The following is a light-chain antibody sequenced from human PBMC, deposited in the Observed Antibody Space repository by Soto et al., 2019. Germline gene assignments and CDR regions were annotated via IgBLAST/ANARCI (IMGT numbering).Light chain of an antibody. J-gene: IGKJ1*01. CDR2: AAS. V-gene: IGKV1-39*01. CDR1: RSISDC. Sequence: IQMTQSPPSLSATVGDRFTITCRASRSISDCLNWYKQKPGEAPELLIYAASTLQSGVPSRFSGSGSGTDFTLTISSLQPEDFAVYYCQQCGSSPWTFGQGTKVDIK. CDR3: QQCGSSPWT.